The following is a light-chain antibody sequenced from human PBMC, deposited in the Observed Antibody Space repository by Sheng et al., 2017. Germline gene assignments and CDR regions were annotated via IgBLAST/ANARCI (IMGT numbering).Light chain of an antibody. CDR2: GAS. J-gene: IGKJ1*01. V-gene: IGKV3-15*01. CDR1: QGVSTN. CDR3: QQYLDWPPRT. Sequence: MTQSPVTLSVSPGETATLSCRASQGVSTNLAWYQHKLGQAPRLLIYGASTRATGIPARFSGSGSGTEFTLTISSLQSEDFAIYYCQQYLDWPPRTLGQGTEVEI.